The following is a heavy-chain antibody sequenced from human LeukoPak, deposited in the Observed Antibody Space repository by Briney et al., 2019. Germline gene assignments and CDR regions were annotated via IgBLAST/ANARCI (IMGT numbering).Heavy chain of an antibody. Sequence: PGGSLRLSCAASGFTFSDYYMSWIRQAPGKGLEWVSYISSSGSTIYYADSVKGRFTISRDNAKNSLYLQMNSLRAEDTAVYYCARDMGVLAAAVNPDYYYYGMDVWGQGTTVTVSS. CDR3: ARDMGVLAAAVNPDYYYYGMDV. J-gene: IGHJ6*02. D-gene: IGHD6-13*01. CDR1: GFTFSDYY. CDR2: ISSSGSTI. V-gene: IGHV3-11*01.